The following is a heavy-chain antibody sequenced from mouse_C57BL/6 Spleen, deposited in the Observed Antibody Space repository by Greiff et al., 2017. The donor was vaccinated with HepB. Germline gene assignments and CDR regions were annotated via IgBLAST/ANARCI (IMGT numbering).Heavy chain of an antibody. CDR1: GFTFSSYT. CDR3: ARHCPYYYGSTSYAMDY. J-gene: IGHJ4*01. D-gene: IGHD1-1*01. Sequence: EVKLVESGGGLVKPGGSLKLSCAASGFTFSSYTMSWVRQTPEKRLEWVATISGGGGNTYYPDSVKGRFTISRDNAKNTLYLQMSSLRSEDTALYYCARHCPYYYGSTSYAMDYWGQGTSVTVSS. V-gene: IGHV5-9*01. CDR2: ISGGGGNT.